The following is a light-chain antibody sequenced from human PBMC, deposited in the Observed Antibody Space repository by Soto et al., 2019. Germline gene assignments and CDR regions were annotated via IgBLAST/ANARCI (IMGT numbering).Light chain of an antibody. CDR2: ATS. CDR3: QQLSRYPLT. CDR1: QSISSY. J-gene: IGKJ4*01. Sequence: DIQMTQSPSSLSASVGDRVTITCRASQSISSYLNWYQQKPGKAPKVLIYATSTLQSGVPSRFSGSGSGTDFTLTIRALQPEDFATYYCQQLSRYPLTFGGGTKVDIK. V-gene: IGKV1-39*01.